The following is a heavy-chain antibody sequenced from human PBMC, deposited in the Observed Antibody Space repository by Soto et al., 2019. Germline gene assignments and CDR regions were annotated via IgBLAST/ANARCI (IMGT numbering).Heavy chain of an antibody. V-gene: IGHV3-7*03. CDR3: ARAFCNRWYENLDY. J-gene: IGHJ4*02. Sequence: GGSLRLSCAASGFTFSDYWMTWVRQAPGKGLEWVANIKEDGSEKYYVDSVKGRFTISRDNAKNTLYLQMNSLRVEDTAMYYCARAFCNRWYENLDYRAQQTLHTASP. CDR2: IKEDGSEK. CDR1: GFTFSDYW. D-gene: IGHD6-13*01.